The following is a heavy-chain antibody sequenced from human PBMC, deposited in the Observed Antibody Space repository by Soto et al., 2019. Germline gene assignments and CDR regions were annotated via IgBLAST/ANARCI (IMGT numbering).Heavy chain of an antibody. Sequence: GESQTISCRGSGNSFTGHWIGWVRQKPGKGLEWMGIIYLGDSNTRYSPASQGQVTISADRSITTAYLQWSSLKASDTAMYYCARQEYCSSTSCYKVDSWGQGTLVTVSS. J-gene: IGHJ4*02. D-gene: IGHD2-2*02. V-gene: IGHV5-51*01. CDR3: ARQEYCSSTSCYKVDS. CDR2: IYLGDSNT. CDR1: GNSFTGHW.